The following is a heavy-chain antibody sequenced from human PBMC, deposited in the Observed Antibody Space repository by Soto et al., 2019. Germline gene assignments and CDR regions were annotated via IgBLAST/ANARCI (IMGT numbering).Heavy chain of an antibody. V-gene: IGHV1-18*01. Sequence: HGQLVQSGAEVKKPGASVKVSCKASGYTFTGYGISWVRHAPGQGLEWMGWISGYNGDTKYAQKFQGRVTMTIDTSTTTTYMELRSLTSDDTAVYYCAKNGQPPYYYYGMDVWGQGTTVTVSS. CDR3: AKNGQPPYYYYGMDV. CDR2: ISGYNGDT. CDR1: GYTFTGYG. J-gene: IGHJ6*02. D-gene: IGHD2-8*01.